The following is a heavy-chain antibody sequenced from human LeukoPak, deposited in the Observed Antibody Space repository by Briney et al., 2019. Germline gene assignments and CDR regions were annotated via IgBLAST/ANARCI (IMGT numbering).Heavy chain of an antibody. Sequence: GGSLRLSCAASGFTFDDYAMHWVRHAPGKGLEWVSLISWDGGSTYYADSVKGRFTISRDNSKNTMYLQMNSLRAEDTAVYYCAKDHYGDYFSTGAFDIWGEGTTVIVSS. CDR2: ISWDGGST. V-gene: IGHV3-43D*03. J-gene: IGHJ3*02. D-gene: IGHD4-17*01. CDR1: GFTFDDYA. CDR3: AKDHYGDYFSTGAFDI.